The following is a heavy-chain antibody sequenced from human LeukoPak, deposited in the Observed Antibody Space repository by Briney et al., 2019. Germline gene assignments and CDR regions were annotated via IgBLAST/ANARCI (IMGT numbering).Heavy chain of an antibody. V-gene: IGHV1-8*01. Sequence: ASVKVSCKASGYTFTSYDFNWVRQATGQRPEWMGWMSPNSGDTGYAQKFQDRVTMTRNTSISTAYMELSSLRSDDTAVFYCARGPPNWGYDYWGPGTLVTVSS. D-gene: IGHD7-27*01. J-gene: IGHJ4*02. CDR2: MSPNSGDT. CDR1: GYTFTSYD. CDR3: ARGPPNWGYDY.